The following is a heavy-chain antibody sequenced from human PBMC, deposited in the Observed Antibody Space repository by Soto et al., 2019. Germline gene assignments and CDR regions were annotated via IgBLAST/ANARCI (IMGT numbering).Heavy chain of an antibody. CDR1: GGTFSSYT. Sequence: QVQLVQSGAEVKKPGSSVKVSCKASGGTFSSYTISWVRQAPGQGLEWMGRIIPILGIANYAQKFQGRVTITADKSTSTASMALSSLRSEDTAVYYCARDCSSTSCYAYPWGQGTLVTVSS. CDR3: ARDCSSTSCYAYP. J-gene: IGHJ5*02. V-gene: IGHV1-69*08. D-gene: IGHD2-2*01. CDR2: IIPILGIA.